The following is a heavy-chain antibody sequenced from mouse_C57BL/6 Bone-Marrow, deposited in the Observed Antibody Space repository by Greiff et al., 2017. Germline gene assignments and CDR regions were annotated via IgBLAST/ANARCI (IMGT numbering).Heavy chain of an antibody. CDR3: ARGYYYGSSPFAY. J-gene: IGHJ3*01. D-gene: IGHD1-1*01. V-gene: IGHV1-54*01. CDR1: GYAFTNYL. CDR2: INPGSGGT. Sequence: QVQLQQSGAELVRPGTSVKVSCKASGYAFTNYLIEWVKQRPGQGLEWIGVINPGSGGTNYNEKFKGKATLTADKSSSTAYMQLSSLTSEDSAVYFCARGYYYGSSPFAYWGQGTLVTVSA.